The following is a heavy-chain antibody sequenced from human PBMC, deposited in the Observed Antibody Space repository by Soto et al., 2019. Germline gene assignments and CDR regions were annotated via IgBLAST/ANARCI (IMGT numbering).Heavy chain of an antibody. CDR3: ARATKSNGAFDY. J-gene: IGHJ4*02. V-gene: IGHV4-30-2*01. Sequence: KPSETLSLTCAVSGGSISSGGYCWSWIRQPPGKGLEWIGYIYHSGSTYYNPSLKSRVTISVDRSKNQFSLKLSSVTAADTAVYYCARATKSNGAFDYWGQGTLVTVSS. CDR1: GGSISSGGYC. CDR2: IYHSGST. D-gene: IGHD4-17*01.